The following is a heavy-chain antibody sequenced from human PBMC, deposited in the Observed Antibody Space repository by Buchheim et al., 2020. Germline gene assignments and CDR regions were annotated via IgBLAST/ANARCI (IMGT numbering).Heavy chain of an antibody. J-gene: IGHJ6*02. Sequence: QVQLVESGGGVVQPGRSLRLSCAASGFTFSSYAMHWVRQAPGKGLEWVAIISYDGSNKYYADSVKGRFTISRDNSNNTPYLQINSLRAEDTAVYYCAREYAMDVWGQGTT. CDR1: GFTFSSYA. V-gene: IGHV3-30*04. CDR2: ISYDGSNK. CDR3: AREYAMDV.